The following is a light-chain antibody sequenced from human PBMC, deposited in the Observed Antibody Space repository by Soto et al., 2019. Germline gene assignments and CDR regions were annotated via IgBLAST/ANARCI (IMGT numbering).Light chain of an antibody. V-gene: IGLV1-40*01. CDR3: SSYVRSSSSWV. CDR1: SSNIGAGYD. J-gene: IGLJ3*02. Sequence: QAVVTQPPSVSGAPGQRVSISCTGSSSNIGAGYDVHWYEHLPGTAPKLLIYQNNNRPSGVPDRFSGSKSGTSASLAITGLQAEDEGDYYCSSYVRSSSSWVFGGGTKLTVL. CDR2: QNN.